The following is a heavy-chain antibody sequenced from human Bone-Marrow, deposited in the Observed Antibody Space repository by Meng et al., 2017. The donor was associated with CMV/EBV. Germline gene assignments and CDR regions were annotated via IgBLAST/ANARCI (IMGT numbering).Heavy chain of an antibody. J-gene: IGHJ4*02. D-gene: IGHD3-10*01. CDR2: ISSSSSYI. Sequence: GGSLRLPCAASGFTFSSYSMNWVPQAPGKGLEWVSSISSSSSYIYYADSVKGRFTISRDNAKNPLYLQMNSRRAEDTDVNYCARDTDYGSGRGYYFDYWGQGTLVTVSS. V-gene: IGHV3-21*01. CDR3: ARDTDYGSGRGYYFDY. CDR1: GFTFSSYS.